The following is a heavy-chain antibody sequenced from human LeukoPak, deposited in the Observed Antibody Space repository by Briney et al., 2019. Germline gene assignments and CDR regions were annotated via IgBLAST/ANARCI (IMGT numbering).Heavy chain of an antibody. D-gene: IGHD3-22*01. CDR1: GFTFSSYG. J-gene: IGHJ6*03. CDR2: IRYDGSNK. Sequence: GGSLRLSCAASGFTFSSYGMHWVRQAPGKGLEWVAFIRYDGSNKYYADSVKGRFTISRDNSKNTLYLQMNSLRAEDTAVYYCARDYYDSSGYYYVVIHYYYYMDVWGKGTTVTVSS. V-gene: IGHV3-30*02. CDR3: ARDYYDSSGYYYVVIHYYYYMDV.